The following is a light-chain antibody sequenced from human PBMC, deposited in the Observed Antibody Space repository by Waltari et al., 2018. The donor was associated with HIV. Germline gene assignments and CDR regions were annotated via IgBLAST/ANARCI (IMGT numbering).Light chain of an antibody. Sequence: SYVLTQPPSVSVAPGKTARITCWGNNIGSKSVHWYQQKPGQAPVLVIYYDSDRPSGIPERFSGSNSGNTATLTISRVEAGDEVDYYCQVWDSSSDTYVFGTGTKVTVL. J-gene: IGLJ1*01. CDR3: QVWDSSSDTYV. V-gene: IGLV3-21*04. CDR1: NIGSKS. CDR2: YDS.